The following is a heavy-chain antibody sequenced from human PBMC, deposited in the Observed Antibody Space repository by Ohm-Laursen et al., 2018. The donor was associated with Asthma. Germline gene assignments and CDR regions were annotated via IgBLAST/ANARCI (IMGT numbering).Heavy chain of an antibody. CDR2: ISSSSCSL. Sequence: SLRLSCAASEFTFSLYSMNWVRQAPGKGLEWVSYISSSSCSLYYADSVKGRFTISRDDAKNSLSLQMNSLSDDDTAVYYCARGYYYDSRASYYFDYWGQGTLVTVSS. CDR1: EFTFSLYS. D-gene: IGHD3-22*01. J-gene: IGHJ4*02. CDR3: ARGYYYDSRASYYFDY. V-gene: IGHV3-48*02.